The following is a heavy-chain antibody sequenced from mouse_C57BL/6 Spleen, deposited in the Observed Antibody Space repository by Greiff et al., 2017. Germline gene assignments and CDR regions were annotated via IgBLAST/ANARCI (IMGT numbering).Heavy chain of an antibody. CDR3: ARWSLLSFDY. CDR2: IYPGSGST. D-gene: IGHD1-1*01. V-gene: IGHV1-55*01. CDR1: GYTFTSYW. Sequence: QVQLKESGAELVKPGASVKMSCKASGYTFTSYWITWVKQRPGQGLEWIGDIYPGSGSTNYNEKFKSKATLTVDTSSSTAYMQLSSLTSEDSAVYYCARWSLLSFDYWGQGTTLTVSS. J-gene: IGHJ2*01.